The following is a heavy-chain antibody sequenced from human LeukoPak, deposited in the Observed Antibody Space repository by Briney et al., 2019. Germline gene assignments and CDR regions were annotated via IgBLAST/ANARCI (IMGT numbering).Heavy chain of an antibody. CDR3: AKTCDSSGYYGQHDY. CDR1: GFTFSSYA. J-gene: IGHJ4*02. V-gene: IGHV3-30*04. Sequence: QAGGSLRLSCAASGFTFSSYAMHWVRQAPGKGLEWVAVISYDGSNKYYADSVKGRFTISRDNSKNTLYLQMNSQRAEDTAVYYCAKTCDSSGYYGQHDYWGQGTLVTVSS. CDR2: ISYDGSNK. D-gene: IGHD3-22*01.